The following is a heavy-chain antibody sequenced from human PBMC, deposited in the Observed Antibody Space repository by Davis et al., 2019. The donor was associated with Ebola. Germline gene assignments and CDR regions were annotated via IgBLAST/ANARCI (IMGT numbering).Heavy chain of an antibody. CDR3: VRDLGTISGFDY. V-gene: IGHV3-33*01. Sequence: LKISCATSGFTFSAHAMHWVRQAPGEGLEWVALIWYDGSDKYYSGSVKGRFIISRDNFNNTLYLQMNNLRAEDTAVYYCVRDLGTISGFDYWGQGTLVIVSS. D-gene: IGHD1-14*01. CDR1: GFTFSAHA. J-gene: IGHJ4*02. CDR2: IWYDGSDK.